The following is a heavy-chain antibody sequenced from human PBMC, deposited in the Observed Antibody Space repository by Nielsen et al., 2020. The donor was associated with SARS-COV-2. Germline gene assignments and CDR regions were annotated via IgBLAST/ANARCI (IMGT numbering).Heavy chain of an antibody. CDR3: ARAPLGQVFFFRERGEAFDI. Sequence: SETLSLTCAVSGGSLSNYYWNWIRQSPEKGLEWIGEINHSGNTGYNPSLKSRLTLSVDTSKNQFSLKLNSVTAADTAVYYCARAPLGQVFFFRERGEAFDIWGQGTRVTFSS. V-gene: IGHV4-34*01. J-gene: IGHJ3*02. D-gene: IGHD2-8*01. CDR1: GGSLSNYY. CDR2: INHSGNT.